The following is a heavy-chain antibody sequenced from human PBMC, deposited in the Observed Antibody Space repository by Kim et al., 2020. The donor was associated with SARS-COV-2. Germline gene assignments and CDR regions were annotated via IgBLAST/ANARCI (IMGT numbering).Heavy chain of an antibody. Sequence: GSLRLSCAASGFTFSDYYMSWIRQAPGKGLEWVSYISSSGSTIYYADSVKGRFTISRDNAKNSLYLQMNSLRAEDTAVYYCAKLPLGYCSSTSCPDDFDYWGQGTLVTVSS. CDR3: AKLPLGYCSSTSCPDDFDY. D-gene: IGHD2-2*01. V-gene: IGHV3-11*04. CDR2: ISSSGSTI. CDR1: GFTFSDYY. J-gene: IGHJ4*02.